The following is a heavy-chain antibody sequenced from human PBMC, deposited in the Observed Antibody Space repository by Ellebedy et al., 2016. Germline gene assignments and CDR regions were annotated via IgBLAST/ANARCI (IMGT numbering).Heavy chain of an antibody. V-gene: IGHV3-23*01. Sequence: GGSLRLSCVVSGFMFRNSAMSWVRQAPGKGLEWVSGISDSGATTYYADSVKGRFTISRDNSINKVYLEMHSLRGEDTAVYYCAGRGIASAWYGSDSWGPGTLITVSS. D-gene: IGHD6-19*01. CDR2: ISDSGATT. J-gene: IGHJ4*01. CDR3: AGRGIASAWYGSDS. CDR1: GFMFRNSA.